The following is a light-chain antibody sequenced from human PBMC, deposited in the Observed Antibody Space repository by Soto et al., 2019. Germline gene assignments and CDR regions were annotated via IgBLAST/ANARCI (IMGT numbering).Light chain of an antibody. CDR1: QSVSTN. CDR3: QQRSNWPPEIT. Sequence: IVMTHSPATLSVSPGEIATLSFRAGQSVSTNLAWYQQKAGQAPRLLISGASSRATGIPARFSGSGSGTDFTLTVSSLEPEDFALYYCQQRSNWPPEITFGQGTRLEIK. CDR2: GAS. J-gene: IGKJ5*01. V-gene: IGKV3-11*01.